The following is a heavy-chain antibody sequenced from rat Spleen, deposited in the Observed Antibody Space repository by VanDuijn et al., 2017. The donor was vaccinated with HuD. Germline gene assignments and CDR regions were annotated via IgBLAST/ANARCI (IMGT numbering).Heavy chain of an antibody. D-gene: IGHD1-11*01. Sequence: EVQLVESGGDLVQPGRSLKLSCAASGFIFNNYDMAWVRQTPTKGLEWVASINTGGGNTYYRDSVKGRFTISRDNAKSTLYLQMDSLRSEDTATYYCARDYGGYDWGQGVMVTVSS. CDR1: GFIFNNYD. J-gene: IGHJ2*01. V-gene: IGHV5-25*01. CDR2: INTGGGNT. CDR3: ARDYGGYD.